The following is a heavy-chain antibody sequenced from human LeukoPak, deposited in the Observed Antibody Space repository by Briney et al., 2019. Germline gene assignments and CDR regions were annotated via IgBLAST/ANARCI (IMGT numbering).Heavy chain of an antibody. CDR1: GFTLRDYW. CDR3: ARGVELMRYFDW. V-gene: IGHV3-7*04. CDR2: IKQDGSEK. J-gene: IGHJ4*02. Sequence: GGSLRLSCVGSGFTLRDYWMSWVRQAPGKGGEWVANIKQDGSEKDYVDALKGRFTISRDNAKNSLYLKMKSLRAEDSAVYYCARGVELMRYFDWWGQGTLVTVSS. D-gene: IGHD2-15*01.